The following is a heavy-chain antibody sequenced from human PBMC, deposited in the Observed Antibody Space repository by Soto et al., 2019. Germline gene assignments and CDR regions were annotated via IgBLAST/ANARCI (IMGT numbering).Heavy chain of an antibody. D-gene: IGHD3-10*01. CDR1: GFTFSSYA. Sequence: GGSLRLSCAASGFTFSSYAMHWVRQAPGKGLEWVAVISYDGSNKYYADSVKGRFTISRDNSKNTLYLQMNSLRAEDTAVYYCARGPGFGESIDYWGQGTLVTVSS. J-gene: IGHJ4*02. CDR2: ISYDGSNK. V-gene: IGHV3-30-3*01. CDR3: ARGPGFGESIDY.